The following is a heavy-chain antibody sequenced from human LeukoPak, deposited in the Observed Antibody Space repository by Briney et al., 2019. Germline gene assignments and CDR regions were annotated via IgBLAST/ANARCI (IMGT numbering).Heavy chain of an antibody. V-gene: IGHV3-21*01. J-gene: IGHJ4*02. CDR3: ARSGSYATLDS. D-gene: IGHD1-26*01. CDR2: ISSSSSI. Sequence: GGSLRLSCAASGFTFNTYGINWVRQAPGRGQEWVSFISSSSSIYYADSVKGRFTISRDNAKNSLYLQMNSLRAEDTAVYYCARSGSYATLDSWGQGTLVTVSS. CDR1: GFTFNTYG.